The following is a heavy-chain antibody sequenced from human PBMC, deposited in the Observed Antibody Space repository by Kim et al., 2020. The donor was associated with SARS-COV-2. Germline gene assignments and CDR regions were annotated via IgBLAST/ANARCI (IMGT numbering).Heavy chain of an antibody. CDR3: EKRHYYGSGRQFDY. Sequence: GGSLRLSCAASGFTFSSYAMSWVRQAPGKGLEWVSAISGSGGSTYYADSVKGRFTISRDNSKNTLYLQMNSLRAEDTAVYYCEKRHYYGSGRQFDYWGQGTLVTVSS. V-gene: IGHV3-23*01. J-gene: IGHJ4*02. D-gene: IGHD3-10*01. CDR2: ISGSGGST. CDR1: GFTFSSYA.